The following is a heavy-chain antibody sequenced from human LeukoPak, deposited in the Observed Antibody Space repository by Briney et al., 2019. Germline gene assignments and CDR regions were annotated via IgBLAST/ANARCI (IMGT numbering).Heavy chain of an antibody. Sequence: PGGSLRLSCAASGFTFSSYAMSWVRQAPGKGLEWVSAISGSGGSTYYADSVKGRFTISRDNSKNTLYLQMNSLRAEDTAVYYCAKDYYYCSGSYYTFLGDYWGQGTLVTVSS. CDR3: AKDYYYCSGSYYTFLGDY. V-gene: IGHV3-23*01. D-gene: IGHD3-10*01. J-gene: IGHJ4*02. CDR2: ISGSGGST. CDR1: GFTFSSYA.